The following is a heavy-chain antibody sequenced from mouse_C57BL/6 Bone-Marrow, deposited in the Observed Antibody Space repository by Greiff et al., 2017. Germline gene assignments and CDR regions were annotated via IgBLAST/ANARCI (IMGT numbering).Heavy chain of an antibody. J-gene: IGHJ4*01. CDR1: GYTFTSYG. D-gene: IGHD2-9*01. V-gene: IGHV1-81*01. CDR2: IYPRSGNT. CDR3: AREGTYYGYPYYAMDY. Sequence: QVQLKESGAELARPGASVKLSCKASGYTFTSYGISWVKQRTGQGLEWIGEIYPRSGNTYYNEKFKGKATLTADKSSSTAYMELRSLTSEDSAVYFCAREGTYYGYPYYAMDYWGQGTSVTVSS.